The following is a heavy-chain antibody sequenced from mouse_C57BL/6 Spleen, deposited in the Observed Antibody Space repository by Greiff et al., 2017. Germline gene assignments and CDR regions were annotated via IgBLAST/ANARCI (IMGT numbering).Heavy chain of an antibody. CDR1: GYTFTSYW. Sequence: QVQLQQPGAELVRPGSSVKLSCKASGYTFTSYWMDWVKQRPGQGLEWIGNIYPSDSETHYNQKFKDKATLTVDKSSSTAYMQRSSLTSEDSAVYYCARGAYYYIEDYWGQGTTLTVAS. D-gene: IGHD2-10*01. V-gene: IGHV1-61*01. CDR2: IYPSDSET. CDR3: ARGAYYYIEDY. J-gene: IGHJ2*01.